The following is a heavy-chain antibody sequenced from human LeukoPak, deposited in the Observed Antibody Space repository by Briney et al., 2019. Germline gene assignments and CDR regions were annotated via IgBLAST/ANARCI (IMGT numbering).Heavy chain of an antibody. V-gene: IGHV4-31*03. Sequence: SQTLSLTCNVSGDSINNGGYYWSWLRQHPGKGLEWIGYIYYSGTTYYNPSLQRRVTMSVDTSKNQFSQKLSSVTAADTAVYYCARSIEVTPYYFDYWGQGTLVPVSS. D-gene: IGHD2-21*01. CDR3: ARSIEVTPYYFDY. CDR2: IYYSGTT. J-gene: IGHJ4*02. CDR1: GDSINNGGYY.